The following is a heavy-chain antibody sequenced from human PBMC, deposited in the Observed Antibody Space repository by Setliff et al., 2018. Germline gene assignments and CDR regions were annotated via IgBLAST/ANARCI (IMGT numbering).Heavy chain of an antibody. D-gene: IGHD3-9*01. CDR2: ISSGST. CDR1: GGSITSGTYY. Sequence: PSETLSLTCTVSGGSITSGTYYWTWFRQPPGKGLEWIGHISSGSTNYNPSLKSRVTISVDTSKNQFSLKLTSVTAADTAVYYCARTLYDYDILTGPGYYFDYWGQGTLVTV. CDR3: ARTLYDYDILTGPGYYFDY. V-gene: IGHV4-61*01. J-gene: IGHJ4*02.